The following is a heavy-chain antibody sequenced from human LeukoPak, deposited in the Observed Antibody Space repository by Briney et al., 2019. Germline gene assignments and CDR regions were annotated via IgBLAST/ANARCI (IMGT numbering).Heavy chain of an antibody. D-gene: IGHD1-26*01. Sequence: PGGSLRLSCAASGFTFDDYAMHWVRQAPGRGLEWVSGISWISGSVGYADSVKGRFTISRDNAKNSLYLQMNSLRAVDTAVYYCARNGGRYSGNDAFDIWGQGTMVTVSS. CDR1: GFTFDDYA. J-gene: IGHJ3*02. CDR3: ARNGGRYSGNDAFDI. V-gene: IGHV3-9*01. CDR2: ISWISGSV.